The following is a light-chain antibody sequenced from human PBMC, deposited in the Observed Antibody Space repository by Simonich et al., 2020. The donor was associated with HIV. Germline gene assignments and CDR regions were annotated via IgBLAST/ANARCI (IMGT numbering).Light chain of an antibody. CDR2: WAS. CDR3: QQYYSTPFT. CDR1: QSVLSSSNNKNS. V-gene: IGKV4-1*01. Sequence: DIVMTQSPDSLAVSLGERATINCKSSQSVLSSSNNKNSLVWYQQKPGQPPKLLIYWASTRESGVPDRFSGSGSGTDFTLTISSLQAEDVAVYYCQQYYSTPFTFGQGTKLGIK. J-gene: IGKJ2*01.